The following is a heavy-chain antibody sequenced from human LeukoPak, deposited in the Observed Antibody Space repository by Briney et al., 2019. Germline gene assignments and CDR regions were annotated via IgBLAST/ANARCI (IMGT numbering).Heavy chain of an antibody. V-gene: IGHV4-59*08. J-gene: IGHJ6*02. CDR1: GGSISSYY. CDR2: IYYSGNT. D-gene: IGHD3-3*01. Sequence: SETLSLTCTVSGGSISSYYWSWIRQPPGKGLEWIGYIYYSGNTNYNPSLKSRVTISVDTSKNQFSLKLSSVTAADTAVYYCARLEWFRSYYYYGMDVWGQGTTVTVSS. CDR3: ARLEWFRSYYYYGMDV.